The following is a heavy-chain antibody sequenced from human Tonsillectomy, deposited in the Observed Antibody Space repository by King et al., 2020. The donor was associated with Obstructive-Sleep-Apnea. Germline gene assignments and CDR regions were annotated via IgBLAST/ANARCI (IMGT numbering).Heavy chain of an antibody. Sequence: QLQESGPGLLKPSETLSLTCTVSGDSISRYYWSGIRQPPGKGLEWIGYIYYSGSTKYNPSLKSRVTISVDTSKNTFSLKLSSVTAADTAVYYCARNTEHYYYYGMDVWGQGTTVTVSS. CDR2: IYYSGST. CDR1: GDSISRYY. D-gene: IGHD1-26*01. J-gene: IGHJ6*02. CDR3: ARNTEHYYYYGMDV. V-gene: IGHV4-59*08.